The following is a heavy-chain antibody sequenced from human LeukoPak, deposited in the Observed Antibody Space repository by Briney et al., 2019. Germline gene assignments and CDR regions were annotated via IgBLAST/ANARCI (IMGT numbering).Heavy chain of an antibody. Sequence: ASVKVSCKASGYTFTSYGISWVRQAPGQGLECMGWISAYNGNTNYAQKLQGRVTMTTDTSTSTAYMELSSLRSEDMAVYYCARAGDGYTFFDYWGQGTLVTVSS. J-gene: IGHJ4*02. CDR1: GYTFTSYG. CDR2: ISAYNGNT. D-gene: IGHD5-24*01. CDR3: ARAGDGYTFFDY. V-gene: IGHV1-18*03.